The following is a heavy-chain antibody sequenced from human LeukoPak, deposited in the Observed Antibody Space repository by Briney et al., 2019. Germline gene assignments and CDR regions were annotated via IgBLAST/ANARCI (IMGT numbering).Heavy chain of an antibody. Sequence: TPGGSLRLSCAASGFTFSSYSMNWVRQAPGKGLEWVSSISSSSSYIYYADSVKGRFTISRDNSKNTLYLQMNSLRAEDTAVYYCAKDKRQYQLLYGQGVDYWGQGTLVTVSS. V-gene: IGHV3-21*04. J-gene: IGHJ4*02. CDR2: ISSSSSYI. CDR3: AKDKRQYQLLYGQGVDY. CDR1: GFTFSSYS. D-gene: IGHD2-2*02.